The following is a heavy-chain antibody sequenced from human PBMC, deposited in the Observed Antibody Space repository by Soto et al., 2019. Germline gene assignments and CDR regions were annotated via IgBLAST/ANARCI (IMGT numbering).Heavy chain of an antibody. CDR1: GGSFSGYY. D-gene: IGHD2-2*01. CDR2: IDRSGST. V-gene: IGHV4-34*01. CDR3: ARGFRLKYQLPANTYYYYMDV. Sequence: SETLSLTCAVYGGSFSGYYWSWIRQPPGKGLEWIGEIDRSGSTNYNPSLKSRVTISVDTSNNQLSLKLSSVTAADTAVYYCARGFRLKYQLPANTYYYYMDVWGKGTTVTVSS. J-gene: IGHJ6*03.